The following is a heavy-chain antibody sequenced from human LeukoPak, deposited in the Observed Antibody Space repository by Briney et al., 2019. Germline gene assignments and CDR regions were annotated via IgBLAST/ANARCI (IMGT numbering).Heavy chain of an antibody. J-gene: IGHJ5*02. V-gene: IGHV1-18*01. Sequence: ASVKVSCKASDTFTSYGINWVRQAPGKGLEGMGWISPYNGNTKYAEKIQRRVAITTDTSTSTAYMELRSLSSDDTAVYYCARDQRGYGDSSGASKWIDPWGQGTLVTVSS. CDR3: ARDQRGYGDSSGASKWIDP. D-gene: IGHD4-17*01. CDR1: DTFTSYG. CDR2: ISPYNGNT.